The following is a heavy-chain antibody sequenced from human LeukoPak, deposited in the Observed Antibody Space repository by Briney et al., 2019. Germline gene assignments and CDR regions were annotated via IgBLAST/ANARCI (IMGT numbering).Heavy chain of an antibody. D-gene: IGHD5-18*01. Sequence: SETLSLTCTVSGYSISSGYYWGWIRQPPGKGLEWIGSIYYSGSTYYNPSLKSRVTISVDTSKNQFSLKLSSVTAADTAVYYCATETAMAHWGQGTLVTVSS. CDR2: IYYSGST. V-gene: IGHV4-38-2*02. J-gene: IGHJ4*02. CDR1: GYSISSGYY. CDR3: ATETAMAH.